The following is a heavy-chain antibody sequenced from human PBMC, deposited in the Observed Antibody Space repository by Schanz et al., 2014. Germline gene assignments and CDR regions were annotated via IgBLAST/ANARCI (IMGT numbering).Heavy chain of an antibody. J-gene: IGHJ4*03. Sequence: QVQLVESGGGVVQPGRSLRLSCVASGFTFSSYDVFWVRQAPGKGLEWVAILWHDGSKKYYADSVKGRFTVSRDNSKSTLYLQLNSLKAEDTAVYYCARDIHGYGPHIDDWGQGSLVTVSS. CDR3: ARDIHGYGPHIDD. D-gene: IGHD5-12*01. V-gene: IGHV3-33*01. CDR2: LWHDGSKK. CDR1: GFTFSSYD.